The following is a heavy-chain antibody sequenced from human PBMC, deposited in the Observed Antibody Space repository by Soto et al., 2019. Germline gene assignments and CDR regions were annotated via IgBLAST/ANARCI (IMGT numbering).Heavy chain of an antibody. CDR2: IYHSGTF. D-gene: IGHD3-10*01. Sequence: SEPLSLTRAVPSGSISGAVYSWRWIRQPPGGGLESIGYIYHSGTFLKHPSLKTRLTMSLDTSNNQCSLTMSSVTAADTAVYYCARAQFYSGSENYNNLMFVPWGQGTQVTV. CDR3: ARAQFYSGSENYNNLMFVP. J-gene: IGHJ5*02. CDR1: SGSISGAVYS. V-gene: IGHV4-30-2*01.